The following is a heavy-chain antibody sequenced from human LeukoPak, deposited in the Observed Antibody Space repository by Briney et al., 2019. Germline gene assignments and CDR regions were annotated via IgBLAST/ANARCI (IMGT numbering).Heavy chain of an antibody. J-gene: IGHJ6*02. D-gene: IGHD2-2*01. CDR1: TFTFRSYA. CDR3: AATLYCSSTSCYSYYYYGMDV. CDR2: ISGSGGST. V-gene: IGHV3-23*01. Sequence: GGSLRLSCEASTFTFRSYALSWVRQAPGKGLEWVSAISGSGGSTYYADSVKGRFTISRDNSKNTLYLQMNSLRAEDTAVYYCAATLYCSSTSCYSYYYYGMDVWGQGTTVTVSS.